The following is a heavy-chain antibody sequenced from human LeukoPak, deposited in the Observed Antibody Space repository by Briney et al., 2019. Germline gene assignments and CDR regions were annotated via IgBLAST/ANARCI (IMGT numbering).Heavy chain of an antibody. D-gene: IGHD3-3*01. CDR1: GGTFSRYY. Sequence: SETLSLTCAVYGGTFSRYYWSWIRQPPGKGLEWIGEINDSGGTYYNPSLKSRVTISVDTSKNQFSLKLSSVTAADTAVYYCARHSSSGFVFDYWGQGTLVTVSS. J-gene: IGHJ4*02. CDR3: ARHSSSGFVFDY. CDR2: INDSGGT. V-gene: IGHV4-34*01.